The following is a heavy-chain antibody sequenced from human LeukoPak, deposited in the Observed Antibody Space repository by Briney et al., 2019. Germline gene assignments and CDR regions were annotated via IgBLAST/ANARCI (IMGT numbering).Heavy chain of an antibody. V-gene: IGHV4-4*07. CDR1: GGSISSYY. Sequence: SETLSLTCTVSGGSISSYYWSWIRQPAGKGLEWIGRIYTSGSTNYNPSLKSRVTMSVDTSKNQFSLKLSSVTAADTAVYYCARGPSPSYSSGWWVFDYWGQGTLVTVSS. CDR3: ARGPSPSYSSGWWVFDY. CDR2: IYTSGST. J-gene: IGHJ4*02. D-gene: IGHD6-19*01.